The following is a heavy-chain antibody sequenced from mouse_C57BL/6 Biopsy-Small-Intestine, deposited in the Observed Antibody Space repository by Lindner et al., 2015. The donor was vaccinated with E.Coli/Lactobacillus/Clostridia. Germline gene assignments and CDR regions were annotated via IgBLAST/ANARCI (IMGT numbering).Heavy chain of an antibody. CDR1: GGTFSTYS. D-gene: IGHD1-3*01. V-gene: IGHV1-69*02. CDR2: INPFLNVP. Sequence: SVKVSCKASGGTFSTYSISWVRQAPGQVLEWMGGINPFLNVPNYPQKFQGRVTITADKSTNTIYMELNSLTSEDTAVYYCARDTPTKSGFSGLFFFDYWGQGTLVTVSS. CDR3: ARDTPTKSGFSGLFFFDY. J-gene: IGHJ4*01.